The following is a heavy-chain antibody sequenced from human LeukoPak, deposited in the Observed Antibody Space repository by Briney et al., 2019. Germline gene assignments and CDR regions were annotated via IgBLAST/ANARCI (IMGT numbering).Heavy chain of an antibody. J-gene: IGHJ3*02. D-gene: IGHD4-17*01. CDR1: GYTFTGYY. CDR3: ASGYGDYEGYAFDI. Sequence: ASVKVSCKASGYTFTGYYMHWVRQSPGQGGECMGWINPNSGGTNSAQKLQGRVTMTTDTSTSTAYMELRSLRSDDTAVYYCASGYGDYEGYAFDIWGQGTMFTVSS. CDR2: INPNSGGT. V-gene: IGHV1-2*02.